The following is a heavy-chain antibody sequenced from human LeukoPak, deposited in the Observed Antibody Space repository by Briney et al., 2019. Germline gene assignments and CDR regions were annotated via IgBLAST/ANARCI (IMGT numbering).Heavy chain of an antibody. CDR3: ARAARYSSYSTDY. D-gene: IGHD5-12*01. J-gene: IGHJ4*02. V-gene: IGHV4-38-2*02. CDR2: IYHSGST. Sequence: SEILSLTCTVSGYSISSGYYWGWIRQPPGKGLEWIGSIYHSGSTYYNPSLKSRVTISVDTSKNQFSLKLSSVTAADTAVYYCARAARYSSYSTDYWGQGTLVTVSS. CDR1: GYSISSGYY.